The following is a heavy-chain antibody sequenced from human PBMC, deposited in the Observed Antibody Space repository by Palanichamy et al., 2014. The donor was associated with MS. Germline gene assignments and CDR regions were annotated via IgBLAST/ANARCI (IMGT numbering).Heavy chain of an antibody. D-gene: IGHD2-15*01. J-gene: IGHJ6*02. V-gene: IGHV3-9*01. CDR3: AKDKGTGRDHPHYNGMDV. Sequence: QLVEFGGGLVQPGRSLRLSCAASGFSFGDYVMHWVRQAPGKGLEWVSGISYDSGSVGYADSVKGRFTVSRDNAKNFLYLQMNGLRAEDTALYYCAKDKGTGRDHPHYNGMDVWGQGTTVTVSS. CDR2: ISYDSGSV. CDR1: GFSFGDYV.